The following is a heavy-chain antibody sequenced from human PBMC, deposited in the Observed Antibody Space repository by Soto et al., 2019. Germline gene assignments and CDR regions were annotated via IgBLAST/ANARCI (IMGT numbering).Heavy chain of an antibody. Sequence: ASVKVSCKASGYTFTSYGISWVRQAPGQGLEWMGWISAYNGNTNYAQKLQGRVTMTTDTSTSTAYMELRSLRSDDTAVYYCARDALGYYDSSGYSGSNWFDPWGQGTLVTVSS. V-gene: IGHV1-18*01. CDR2: ISAYNGNT. CDR3: ARDALGYYDSSGYSGSNWFDP. J-gene: IGHJ5*02. D-gene: IGHD3-22*01. CDR1: GYTFTSYG.